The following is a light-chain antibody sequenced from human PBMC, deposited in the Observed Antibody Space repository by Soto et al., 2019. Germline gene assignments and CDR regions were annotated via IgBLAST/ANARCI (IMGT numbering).Light chain of an antibody. CDR1: SSDVGGYNY. J-gene: IGLJ1*01. Sequence: QSALTQPPSASVSPGRSVPISSTGTSSDVGGYNYVSWYQQHPGKAPKLMIYDVSSRPSGVPDRFSGSKSGNTASLTVSGLQAEDEADYYCSSYAGTHIVFGTGTKVTVL. CDR3: SSYAGTHIV. CDR2: DVS. V-gene: IGLV2-8*01.